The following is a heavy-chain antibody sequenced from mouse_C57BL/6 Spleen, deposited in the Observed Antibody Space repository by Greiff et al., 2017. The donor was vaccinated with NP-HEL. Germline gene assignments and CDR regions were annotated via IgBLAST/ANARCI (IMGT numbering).Heavy chain of an antibody. V-gene: IGHV1-50*01. Sequence: VQLQQPGAELVKPGASVKLSCKASGYTFTSYWMQWVKQRPGQGLEWIGEIDPSDSYTNYNQKFKGKATLTVDTSSSTAYMQLSSLTSEDSAVYYCARSGSTVVATCDYWGQGTTLTVSS. J-gene: IGHJ2*01. D-gene: IGHD1-1*01. CDR2: IDPSDSYT. CDR3: ARSGSTVVATCDY. CDR1: GYTFTSYW.